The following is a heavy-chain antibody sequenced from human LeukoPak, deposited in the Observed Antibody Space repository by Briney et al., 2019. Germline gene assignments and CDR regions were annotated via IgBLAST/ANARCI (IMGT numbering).Heavy chain of an antibody. J-gene: IGHJ4*02. CDR3: ARDEREWELRWSFDY. CDR2: ISAYNGNT. CDR1: GYTFTSYG. V-gene: IGHV1-18*01. D-gene: IGHD1-26*01. Sequence: ASVKVSCKASGYTFTSYGISWVRQAPGQGLEWMGWISAYNGNTNYAQKLQGRVTMTTDTSTSTAYMELRSLRSDDTAVYYCARDEREWELRWSFDYWGQGTPVTVSS.